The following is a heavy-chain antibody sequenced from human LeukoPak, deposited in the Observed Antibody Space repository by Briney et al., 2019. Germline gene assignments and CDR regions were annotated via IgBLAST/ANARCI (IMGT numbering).Heavy chain of an antibody. D-gene: IGHD6-13*01. J-gene: IGHJ3*02. V-gene: IGHV4-39*01. CDR3: ARPIAAAGSHDAFDI. CDR1: GVSISSSSYY. CDR2: IYYSGST. Sequence: SETLSLTCTVSGVSISSSSYYWGWIRQPPGKGLEWIGSIYYSGSTYYNPSLKSRVTISVDTSKNQFSLKLSSVTAADTAVYYCARPIAAAGSHDAFDIWGQGTMVTVSS.